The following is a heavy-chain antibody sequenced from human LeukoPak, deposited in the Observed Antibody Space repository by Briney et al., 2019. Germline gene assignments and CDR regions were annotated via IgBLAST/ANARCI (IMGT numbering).Heavy chain of an antibody. V-gene: IGHV3-48*03. Sequence: GGSLRLSCAASGFTFSSYEMNWVRQAPGKGLEWVSYISSSGSTIYYADSVKGRFTISRDNAKNSLYLQMNSLRAGDTAVYYCARANDNYYYYYMDVWGKGTTVTISS. D-gene: IGHD3-9*01. CDR3: ARANDNYYYYYMDV. CDR1: GFTFSSYE. CDR2: ISSSGSTI. J-gene: IGHJ6*03.